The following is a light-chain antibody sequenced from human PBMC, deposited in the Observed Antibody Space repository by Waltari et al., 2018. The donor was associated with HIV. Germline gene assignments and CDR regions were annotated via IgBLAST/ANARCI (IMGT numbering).Light chain of an antibody. V-gene: IGLV2-8*01. J-gene: IGLJ2*01. CDR1: TSDIGAYDS. CDR3: SSYGDNNWVL. CDR2: EVT. Sequence: QSALTQPPSASGSLGQSVTISCIGSTSDIGAYDSASWFQQLPPNAPTLLLYEVTKRPSGVPDRFSGSRSGNTAFLTVSGLQPNDTAAYFCSSYGDNNWVLFGGGTNLTVL.